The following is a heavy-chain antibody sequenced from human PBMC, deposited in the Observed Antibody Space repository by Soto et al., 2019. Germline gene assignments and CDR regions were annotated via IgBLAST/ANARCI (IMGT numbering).Heavy chain of an antibody. D-gene: IGHD6-6*01. V-gene: IGHV3-30*18. CDR1: GFTFSSYG. CDR2: ISYDGSNK. CDR3: AKDGEGIAARRYYYGMDV. J-gene: IGHJ6*02. Sequence: GGSLRLSCAASGFTFSSYGMHWVRQAPGKGLEWVAVISYDGSNKYYADSVKGRFTISRDNSKNTLYLQMNSLRAEDTAVYYCAKDGEGIAARRYYYGMDVWGQGTTVTVSS.